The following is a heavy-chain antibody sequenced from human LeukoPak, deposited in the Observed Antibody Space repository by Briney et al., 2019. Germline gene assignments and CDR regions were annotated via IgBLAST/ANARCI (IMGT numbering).Heavy chain of an antibody. CDR3: AKGSYRIQVLDY. Sequence: GGSLRLSCAGSGFIFSSYAMSWVRQAPGKGLEWVSAIIGSDGTTYYADSVKGRFTISRDNSKNTLYLQMNSLRAEDTAVYYCAKGSYRIQVLDYWGQGTLVTVSS. V-gene: IGHV3-23*01. CDR1: GFIFSSYA. CDR2: IIGSDGTT. D-gene: IGHD5-18*01. J-gene: IGHJ4*02.